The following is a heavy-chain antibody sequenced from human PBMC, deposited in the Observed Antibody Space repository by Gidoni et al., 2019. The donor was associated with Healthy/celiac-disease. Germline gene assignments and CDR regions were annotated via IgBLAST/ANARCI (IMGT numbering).Heavy chain of an antibody. J-gene: IGHJ4*02. D-gene: IGHD3-3*01. CDR1: GFPFSRYA. Sequence: QVQLVESVGGVVHPGSSLRLSCSASGFPFSRYAMHWVRQAPGKGLEWVAVISYDGSNKYYADSVKGRFTISRDNSKNTLYLQMNSLRAEDTAVYYCARDRGLTIFGVVITYYFDYWGQGTLVTVSS. V-gene: IGHV3-30-3*01. CDR2: ISYDGSNK. CDR3: ARDRGLTIFGVVITYYFDY.